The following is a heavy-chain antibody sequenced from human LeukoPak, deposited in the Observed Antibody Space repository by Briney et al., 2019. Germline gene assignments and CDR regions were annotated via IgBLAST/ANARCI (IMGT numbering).Heavy chain of an antibody. Sequence: GRSLRLSCAASGFTFDDYAMHWVRQAPGKGLEWVSGISWNSGSIGYADSVKGRFTISRDNAKNSLYLQMNSLRAEDTAVYYCARDGGSAMPFDYWGQGTLVTVSS. J-gene: IGHJ4*02. CDR2: ISWNSGSI. V-gene: IGHV3-9*01. CDR1: GFTFDDYA. D-gene: IGHD2-2*01. CDR3: ARDGGSAMPFDY.